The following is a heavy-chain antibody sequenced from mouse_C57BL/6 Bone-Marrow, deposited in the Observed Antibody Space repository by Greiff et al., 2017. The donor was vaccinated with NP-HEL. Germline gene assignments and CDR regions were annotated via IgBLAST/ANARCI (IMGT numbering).Heavy chain of an antibody. CDR3: ARRREEPYYFDY. V-gene: IGHV1-76*01. CDR1: GYTFTDYY. J-gene: IGHJ2*01. CDR2: IYPGSGNT. Sequence: QVQLKQSGAELVRPGASVKLSCKASGYTFTDYYINWVKQRPGQGLEWIARIYPGSGNTYYNEKFKGKATLTAEKSSSTAYMQLSSLTSEDSAVYFCARRREEPYYFDYWGQGTTLTVSS.